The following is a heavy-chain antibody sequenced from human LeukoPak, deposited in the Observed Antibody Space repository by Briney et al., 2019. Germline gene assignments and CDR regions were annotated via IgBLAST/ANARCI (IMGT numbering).Heavy chain of an antibody. V-gene: IGHV4-39*01. CDR1: GGSISSSDYC. CDR3: ARIPYYYDSSGYSDDAFDI. CDR2: IYYSASASASAST. D-gene: IGHD3-22*01. Sequence: SETLSLTCTVSGGSISSSDYCWGWIRQPPGKGLEWIGIIYYSASASASASTYYNPSLKSRVTIFGDTSKNQFSLKVNSVTAADTAVYYCARIPYYYDSSGYSDDAFDIWGQGTMVTVSS. J-gene: IGHJ3*02.